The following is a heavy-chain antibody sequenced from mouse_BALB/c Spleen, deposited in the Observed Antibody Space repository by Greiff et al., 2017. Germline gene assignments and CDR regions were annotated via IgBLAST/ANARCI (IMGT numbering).Heavy chain of an antibody. CDR2: INPYNDGT. Sequence: EVQLQESGPELVKPGASVKLSCKASGYTFTSYDMHWVKQKPGQGLEWIGYINPYNDGTKYNAKFKGKATLTSDKSSSTAYMELSSLTSEDSSVYASADCGDYCAMDYWGEGTSVTVSS. V-gene: IGHV1-14*01. J-gene: IGHJ4*01. CDR3: ADCGDYCAMDY. CDR1: GYTFTSYD.